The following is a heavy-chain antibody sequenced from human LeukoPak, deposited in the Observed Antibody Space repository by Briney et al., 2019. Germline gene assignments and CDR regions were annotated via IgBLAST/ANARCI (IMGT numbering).Heavy chain of an antibody. CDR1: GGSISSGGYY. Sequence: PSETLSLTCTVSGGSISSGGYYWSWIRQHPGKGLEWIGYIYYSGSTYHNPSLKSRVTISVDTSKNQFSLKLSSVTAADTAVYYCATRTPYYYDSSGYYSEAFDIWGQGTMVTVSS. D-gene: IGHD3-22*01. CDR2: IYYSGST. V-gene: IGHV4-31*03. CDR3: ATRTPYYYDSSGYYSEAFDI. J-gene: IGHJ3*02.